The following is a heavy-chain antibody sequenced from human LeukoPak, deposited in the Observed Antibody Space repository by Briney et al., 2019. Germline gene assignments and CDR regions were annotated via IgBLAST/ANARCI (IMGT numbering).Heavy chain of an antibody. J-gene: IGHJ3*01. D-gene: IGHD2-15*01. V-gene: IGHV1-58*02. Sequence: GTSVKVSCKASGFTFTSSAMQWVRQARGQRLVWIGWIVVGSGNTNYAQKFQERVTITRDMSTSTAYMELSSLRSEDTAVYYCARGRKGYCSGGSCYVFWGQGTMVTVSS. CDR1: GFTFTSSA. CDR3: ARGRKGYCSGGSCYVF. CDR2: IVVGSGNT.